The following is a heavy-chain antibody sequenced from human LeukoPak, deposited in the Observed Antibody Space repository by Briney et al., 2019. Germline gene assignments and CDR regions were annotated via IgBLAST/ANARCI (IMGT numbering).Heavy chain of an antibody. CDR2: ISAYNGNT. CDR3: ARGERGYSGYDRTFDY. V-gene: IGHV1-18*01. D-gene: IGHD5-12*01. J-gene: IGHJ4*02. Sequence: ASVKVSCKASGYTFTSYGISWVRQAPGQGLEWMGWISAYNGNTNYAQKLQGRVTMTTDTSTSTAYMELRSLRSDDTAVYYCARGERGYSGYDRTFDYWGQGTLVTVSS. CDR1: GYTFTSYG.